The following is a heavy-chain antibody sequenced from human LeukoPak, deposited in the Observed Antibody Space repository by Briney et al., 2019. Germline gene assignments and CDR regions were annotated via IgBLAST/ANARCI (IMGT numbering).Heavy chain of an antibody. V-gene: IGHV4-39*01. CDR2: IYYSGST. J-gene: IGHJ6*02. Sequence: PSETLSLTCTVSGGSISSSSYYWGWIRQPPGKGLEWIGSIYYSGSTYYNPSLKSRVTISVDTSKNQFSLKLSSVTAADTAVYYCARHSLVVPAAYGMDVWGQGTTVTVSS. D-gene: IGHD2-2*01. CDR1: GGSISSSSYY. CDR3: ARHSLVVPAAYGMDV.